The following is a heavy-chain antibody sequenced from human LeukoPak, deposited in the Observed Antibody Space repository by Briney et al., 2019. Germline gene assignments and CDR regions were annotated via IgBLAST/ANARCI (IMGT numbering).Heavy chain of an antibody. CDR2: IYYSGST. D-gene: IGHD7-27*01. CDR3: ARSPLGIDAFDI. V-gene: IGHV4-59*01. CDR1: GGSISSYY. Sequence: PSETLSLTCTVSGGSISSYYWSWIRQPPGKGLEWIEYIYYSGSTNYNPSLKSRVTISVDTSKNQFSLKLSSVTAADTAVYYCARSPLGIDAFDIWGQGTMFTVSS. J-gene: IGHJ3*02.